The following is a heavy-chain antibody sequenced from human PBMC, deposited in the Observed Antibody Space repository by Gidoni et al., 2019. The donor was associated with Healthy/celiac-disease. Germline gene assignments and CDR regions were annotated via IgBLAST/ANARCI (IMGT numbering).Heavy chain of an antibody. CDR2: ISSSSSYI. V-gene: IGHV3-21*01. CDR1: GFTFSSYS. D-gene: IGHD5-12*01. Sequence: EVQLVESGGGLVKPGGSLRLSWAASGFTFSSYSMNWVRQAPGKGLEWVSSISSSSSYISYADSVKGRFTISRDNAKNSLYLQMNSLRAEDTAVYYCARGNSLKYSGYEEKGYVYWGQGTLVTVSS. CDR3: ARGNSLKYSGYEEKGYVY. J-gene: IGHJ4*02.